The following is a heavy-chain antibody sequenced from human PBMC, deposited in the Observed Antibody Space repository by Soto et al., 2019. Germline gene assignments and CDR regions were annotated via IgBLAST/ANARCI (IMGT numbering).Heavy chain of an antibody. V-gene: IGHV1-2*02. CDR3: ARVYRYDSRVYAY. CDR2: INPNSGGT. Sequence: RQEKEQGLEWMGWINPNSGGTNYAQKFQGRVTMTRDTSISTAYMELSRLRSDDTAVYYGARVYRYDSRVYAYWVQGT. J-gene: IGHJ4*02. D-gene: IGHD3-22*01.